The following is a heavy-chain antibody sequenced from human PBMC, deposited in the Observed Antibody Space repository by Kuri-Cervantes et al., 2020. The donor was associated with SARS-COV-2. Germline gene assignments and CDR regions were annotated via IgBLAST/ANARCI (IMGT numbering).Heavy chain of an antibody. Sequence: GESLKISCAASGFTFSSYAMTWVRQAPGKGLEWVSSLSVSGGNTYYADSVKGRFTISRDNSRNTLYLQMNSLSAEDTAVYYCAKDLAVAGSEADSWGQGTLVTVSS. CDR2: LSVSGGNT. CDR3: AKDLAVAGSEADS. CDR1: GFTFSSYA. D-gene: IGHD6-19*01. J-gene: IGHJ4*02. V-gene: IGHV3-23*01.